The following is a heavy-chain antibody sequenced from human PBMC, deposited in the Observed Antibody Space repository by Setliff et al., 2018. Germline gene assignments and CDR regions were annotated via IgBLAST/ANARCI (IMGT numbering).Heavy chain of an antibody. CDR2: ISYSGTP. Sequence: SETLSLTCTVSDDSFTSSRYYWGWIRQAPGSGLEWIGSISYSGTPYYNASVESRVTISIDTSRNQYSLELRSVTVADTATYYCVRPGGTTVVARHFDYWGSGILVTVSS. D-gene: IGHD2-15*01. V-gene: IGHV4-39*01. CDR1: DDSFTSSRYY. CDR3: VRPGGTTVVARHFDY. J-gene: IGHJ4*01.